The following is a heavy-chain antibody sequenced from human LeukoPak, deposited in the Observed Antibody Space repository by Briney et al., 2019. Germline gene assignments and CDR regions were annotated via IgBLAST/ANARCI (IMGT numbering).Heavy chain of an antibody. CDR2: ISAYNGNT. D-gene: IGHD6-19*01. Sequence: ASVKVSCKASGYTFTSYGISWVRQAPGQGLEWMGWISAYNGNTNYAQKLQGRVTMTTDTSTSTAYMELRSLRSDDTAVYYCARRYSSGWYDYYYYGMDVWGQGTTVTVSS. J-gene: IGHJ6*02. CDR1: GYTFTSYG. V-gene: IGHV1-18*01. CDR3: ARRYSSGWYDYYYYGMDV.